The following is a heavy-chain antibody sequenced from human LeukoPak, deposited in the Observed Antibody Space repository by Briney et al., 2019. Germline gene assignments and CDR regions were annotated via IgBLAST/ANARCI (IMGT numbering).Heavy chain of an antibody. CDR2: ISNGGSRK. CDR1: GFTFRIYA. V-gene: IGHV3-30*03. J-gene: IGHJ4*02. D-gene: IGHD3-3*01. CDR3: ARDRAWSYFDY. Sequence: PGSSLRLSCAASGFTFRIYAMSWVRQAPGKGLEWVAIISNGGSRKYYAHSVEGRFTISRDNSKNTLYLQMDSLRAEDTAVYYCARDRAWSYFDYWGQGTLVTVSS.